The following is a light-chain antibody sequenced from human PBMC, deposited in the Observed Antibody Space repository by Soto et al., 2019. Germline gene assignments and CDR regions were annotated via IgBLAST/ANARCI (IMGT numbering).Light chain of an antibody. Sequence: EIVLTQSPGTLSLSPGERATLSCRASPSVSRSYLAWYQQKPGQAPRLLIYGASSRATVIPDRFSGSGSGTDFTLTISKLEPEDFAVYYCQQYDNAPLFGPGTKVEIK. J-gene: IGKJ3*01. CDR1: PSVSRSY. CDR3: QQYDNAPL. CDR2: GAS. V-gene: IGKV3-20*01.